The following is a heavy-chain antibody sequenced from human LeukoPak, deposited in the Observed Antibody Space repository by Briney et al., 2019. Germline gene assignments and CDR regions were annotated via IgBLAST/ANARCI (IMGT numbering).Heavy chain of an antibody. CDR1: GFIVSSNY. CDR2: ISSSGSTI. V-gene: IGHV3-11*04. J-gene: IGHJ4*02. CDR3: AREAAYYYGSGILY. D-gene: IGHD3-10*01. Sequence: PGGSLRLSCAASGFIVSSNYMSWVRQAPGKGLEWVSCISSSGSTIYYADSVKGGFTISRDNAKNSLYLQMNSLRAEDTAVYYCAREAAYYYGSGILYWGQGTLVTVSS.